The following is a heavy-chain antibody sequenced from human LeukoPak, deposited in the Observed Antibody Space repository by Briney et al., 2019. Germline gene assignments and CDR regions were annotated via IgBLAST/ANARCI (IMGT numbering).Heavy chain of an antibody. Sequence: PGGSLRLSCAASGFIFTRYWMSWVRQAPGKGLEWVANIKQDGSEKDYVDSVKGRFTISRDNAKNSLYLQMNSLSAEDTAVYYCAREGVGGNDYWGQGTLVTVSS. CDR1: GFIFTRYW. CDR3: AREGVGGNDY. CDR2: IKQDGSEK. J-gene: IGHJ4*02. D-gene: IGHD3-16*01. V-gene: IGHV3-7*01.